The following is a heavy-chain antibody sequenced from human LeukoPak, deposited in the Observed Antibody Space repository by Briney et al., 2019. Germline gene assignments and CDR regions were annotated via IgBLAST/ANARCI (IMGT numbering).Heavy chain of an antibody. CDR2: IYNSGST. CDR3: ARDRIRYCSGGSWYSSYAMDV. J-gene: IGHJ6*04. V-gene: IGHV4-59*01. D-gene: IGHD2-15*01. Sequence: SETLSLTCTVSGGSISSYYWSWIRQPPGKGLEWIGYIYNSGSTNYNPSLKSRVTISVDTSKNQFSLKVSSVTAADTAVYYCARDRIRYCSGGSWYSSYAMDVWGKGTTVTVSP. CDR1: GGSISSYY.